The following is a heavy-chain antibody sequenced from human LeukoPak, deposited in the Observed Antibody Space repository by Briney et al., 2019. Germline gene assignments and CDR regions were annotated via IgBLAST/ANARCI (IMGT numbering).Heavy chain of an antibody. D-gene: IGHD6-19*01. Sequence: ASVKVSCKASAYTFTCYDINWVRQATGQGLEWMGWMDPNSGNTDYAQRFQGRVTITRNTSISTAYMELSSLRSEDTAVYYCARGNLWLAALDYGGQGTLVTVSS. V-gene: IGHV1-8*02. CDR1: AYTFTCYD. CDR3: ARGNLWLAALDY. CDR2: MDPNSGNT. J-gene: IGHJ4*01.